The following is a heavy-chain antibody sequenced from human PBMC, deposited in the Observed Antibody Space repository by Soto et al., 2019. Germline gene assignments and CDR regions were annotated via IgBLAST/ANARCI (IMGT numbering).Heavy chain of an antibody. Sequence: VHLLESGGGLVQPGGSLRLSCAASGFSFSDYYMSWIRQAPGKGLEWVSYISSSSSYTNYADSVKGRFTISRDNAKNSLYLQMNSLRAEDTAVYYCAKEAGVAQPVDYWGQGTLVTVSS. CDR1: GFSFSDYY. D-gene: IGHD2-15*01. V-gene: IGHV3-11*06. CDR3: AKEAGVAQPVDY. CDR2: ISSSSSYT. J-gene: IGHJ4*02.